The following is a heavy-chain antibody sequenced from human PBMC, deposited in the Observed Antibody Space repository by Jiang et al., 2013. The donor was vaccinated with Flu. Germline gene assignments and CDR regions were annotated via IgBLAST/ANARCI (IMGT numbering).Heavy chain of an antibody. Sequence: EWLANINGHGSEQNHAYSVRGRFTVSRDNSKNSLYLQMNSLSAEDTAIYYCARRYFDLWGRGTLVTVSS. J-gene: IGHJ2*01. CDR3: ARRYFDL. CDR2: INGHGSEQ. V-gene: IGHV3-7*03.